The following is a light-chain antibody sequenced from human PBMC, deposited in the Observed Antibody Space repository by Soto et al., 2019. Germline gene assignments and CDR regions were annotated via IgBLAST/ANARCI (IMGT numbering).Light chain of an antibody. J-gene: IGKJ4*01. CDR3: QQRSEWPLT. V-gene: IGKV3-11*01. CDR2: DAS. Sequence: EIVLTQSPAVLSLAPGERAALSCRASQSIKTYLAWYQQRRGQAPRLLIYDASKRASGIPARFSGSGSGTDFTLTISSLEPEDFALYYCQQRSEWPLTFGGGTKVEIK. CDR1: QSIKTY.